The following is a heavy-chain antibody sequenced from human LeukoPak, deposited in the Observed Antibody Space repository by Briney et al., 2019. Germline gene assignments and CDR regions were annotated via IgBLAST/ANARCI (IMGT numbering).Heavy chain of an antibody. J-gene: IGHJ4*02. Sequence: PGGSLRLSCAASGFTFSSYSMNWVRQAPGKGLEWVSAISGSGGSTYYADSVKGRFTISRDNSKNTLYLQMNSLRAEDTAVYYCAKDGSRGNYYDSSGSFDYWGQGTLVTVSS. D-gene: IGHD3-22*01. CDR3: AKDGSRGNYYDSSGSFDY. V-gene: IGHV3-23*01. CDR2: ISGSGGST. CDR1: GFTFSSYS.